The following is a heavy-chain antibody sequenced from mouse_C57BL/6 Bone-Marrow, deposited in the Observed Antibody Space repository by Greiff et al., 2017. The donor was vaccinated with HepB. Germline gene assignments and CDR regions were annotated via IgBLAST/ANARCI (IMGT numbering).Heavy chain of an antibody. CDR3: ARDLDEWFAY. Sequence: EVHLVESGGGLVKPGGSLKLSCAASGFTFSSYAMSWVRQTPEKRLEWVATISDGGSYTYYPDNVKGRFTISRDNAKNNLYLQMSHLKSEDTAMYYCARDLDEWFAYWGQGTLVTVSA. CDR2: ISDGGSYT. V-gene: IGHV5-4*01. CDR1: GFTFSSYA. J-gene: IGHJ3*01.